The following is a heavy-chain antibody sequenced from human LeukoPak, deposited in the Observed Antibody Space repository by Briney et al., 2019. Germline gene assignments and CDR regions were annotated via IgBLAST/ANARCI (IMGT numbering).Heavy chain of an antibody. CDR2: ISSSSSYI. J-gene: IGHJ3*02. CDR3: AKSNGYGLVDI. V-gene: IGHV3-21*01. CDR1: GFTFSSYS. D-gene: IGHD3-10*01. Sequence: GGSLRLSCVASGFTFSSYSIEWVRQAPGKGLEWVSSISSSSSYIYYADSVKGRFTISRDNAKNSLYLQMNSLRAGDTAVYYCAKSNGYGLVDIWGQGTMVTVSS.